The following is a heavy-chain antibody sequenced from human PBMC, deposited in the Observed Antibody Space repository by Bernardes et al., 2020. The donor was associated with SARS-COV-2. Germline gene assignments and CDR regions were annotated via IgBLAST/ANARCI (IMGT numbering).Heavy chain of an antibody. D-gene: IGHD6-13*01. CDR2: IGTDNFDT. CDR3: ASESPGAAAALPIDH. V-gene: IGHV1-18*01. Sequence: SVTVSCKASVYSFSNYGISWVRQAPGQGLEWMGWIGTDNFDTNYAQQFQGRVTITTDTSTSTAYMDLRSLESDDTAMYYCASESPGAAAALPIDHWGQGTLVTVSS. J-gene: IGHJ4*02. CDR1: VYSFSNYG.